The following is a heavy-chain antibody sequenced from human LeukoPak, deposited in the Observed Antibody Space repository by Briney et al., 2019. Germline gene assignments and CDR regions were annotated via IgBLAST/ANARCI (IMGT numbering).Heavy chain of an antibody. J-gene: IGHJ4*02. CDR1: GFTFSSYG. CDR2: ISGSDSST. Sequence: RAGGSLRLSCAASGFTFSSYGMHWVRQAPGKGLEWVSAISGSDSSTFYADSVKGRFTISRDNSKNTLYLQMNSLRAEDTAVYYCAKDTLVLPSSFDYWGQGTLVTVSS. V-gene: IGHV3-23*01. CDR3: AKDTLVLPSSFDY. D-gene: IGHD3-16*02.